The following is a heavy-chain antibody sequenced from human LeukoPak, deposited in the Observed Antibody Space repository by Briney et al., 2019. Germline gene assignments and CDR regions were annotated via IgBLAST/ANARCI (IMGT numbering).Heavy chain of an antibody. V-gene: IGHV4-59*01. CDR1: GGSITRYY. J-gene: IGHJ6*02. CDR2: IFSNGST. CDR3: ARDGCSSTSCYSDYYYGMDV. D-gene: IGHD2-2*01. Sequence: PETLSLTCTVSGGSITRYYWTWIRQPPGKGLEWIGYIFSNGSTNYNPSLKSRVAISLDTSKRQFSLRLTSVTAADTAVYYCARDGCSSTSCYSDYYYGMDVWGQGTTVTVSS.